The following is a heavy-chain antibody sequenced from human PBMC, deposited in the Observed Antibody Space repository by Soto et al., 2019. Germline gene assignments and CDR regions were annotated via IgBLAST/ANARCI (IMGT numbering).Heavy chain of an antibody. D-gene: IGHD3-22*01. J-gene: IGHJ5*02. V-gene: IGHV4-39*01. Sequence: SATLAFTGTVSGGSIIGSSDYWGWILQPPGKGLELIVIIFYSGNTYYNPSLKSRVTISVDTSKNQFSLRLSSVTASDTSVYYCASDSSYYYDSSAYYSNWFDPWGQGMLVTVSS. CDR2: IFYSGNT. CDR3: ASDSSYYYDSSAYYSNWFDP. CDR1: GGSIIGSSDY.